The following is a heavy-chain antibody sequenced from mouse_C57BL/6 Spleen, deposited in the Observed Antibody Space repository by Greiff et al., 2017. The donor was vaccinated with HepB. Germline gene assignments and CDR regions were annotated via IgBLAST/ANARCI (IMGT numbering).Heavy chain of an antibody. CDR1: GFTFSSYA. CDR3: ARGRKDGHYFDY. V-gene: IGHV5-4*01. D-gene: IGHD2-3*01. J-gene: IGHJ2*01. CDR2: ISDGGSYT. Sequence: EVQLVESGGGLVKPGGSLKLSCAASGFTFSSYAMSWVRQTPEKRLEWVATISDGGSYTYYPDNVKGRFTISRDNAKNNLYLQMSHLKSEDTAMYYCARGRKDGHYFDYWGQGTTLTVSS.